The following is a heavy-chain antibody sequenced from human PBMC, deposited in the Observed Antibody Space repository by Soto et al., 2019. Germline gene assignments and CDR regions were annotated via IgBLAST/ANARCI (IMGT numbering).Heavy chain of an antibody. CDR2: ISGSGGST. CDR1: EFTFSSYA. V-gene: IGHV3-23*01. Sequence: EVQLLESGGGLVQPGGSLRLSCAASEFTFSSYAMSWVRQAPGKGLEWVSAISGSGGSTYYADSVKGRFTISRDNSKNTLYLQMNSLRAEDTAVYYCAKDITIFGVVIMGFDYWGQGTLVTVSS. CDR3: AKDITIFGVVIMGFDY. J-gene: IGHJ4*02. D-gene: IGHD3-3*01.